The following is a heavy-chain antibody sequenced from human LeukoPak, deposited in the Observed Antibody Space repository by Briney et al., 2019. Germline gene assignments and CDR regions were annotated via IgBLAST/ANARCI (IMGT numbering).Heavy chain of an antibody. V-gene: IGHV3-23*01. CDR1: GFTFSSYA. J-gene: IGHJ4*02. CDR2: ISGSGGST. Sequence: QPGGSLRLSCAASGFTFSSYATSWVRQAPGKGLEWVSAISGSGGSTYYADSVKGRFTISRDNSKNTLYLQMNSLRAEDTAVYYCAKDWGYYYDSSGDGYFDYWGQGTLVTVSS. CDR3: AKDWGYYYDSSGDGYFDY. D-gene: IGHD3-22*01.